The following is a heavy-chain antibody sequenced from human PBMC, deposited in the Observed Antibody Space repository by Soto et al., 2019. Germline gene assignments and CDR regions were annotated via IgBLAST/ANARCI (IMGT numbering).Heavy chain of an antibody. Sequence: PGGSLRLSCAASGFTFSDSPMHWVRQASGKGLEWVGRIGSKAKSYATTYGGSVKGRFTISRDDSKNTAYLQMNSLQTEDTAVYYCTKYSARSGTPAALGQGTLVTVSS. J-gene: IGHJ5*02. CDR3: TKYSARSGTPAA. CDR1: GFTFSDSP. V-gene: IGHV3-73*01. D-gene: IGHD1-26*01. CDR2: IGSKAKSYAT.